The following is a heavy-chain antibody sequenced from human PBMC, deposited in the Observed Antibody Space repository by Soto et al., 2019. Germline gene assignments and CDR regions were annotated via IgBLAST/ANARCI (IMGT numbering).Heavy chain of an antibody. J-gene: IGHJ3*01. CDR2: IFHGGNT. V-gene: IGHV4-38-2*01. D-gene: IGHD2-15*01. CDR3: ARARWYDAFDV. Sequence: AETLSLTCAVSGFFISSGNYWGWIRKPPGKGLEWIGSIFHGGNTYYNPSLKSRVTISVDMSKNQFSLKLNAVTAADTAVYYCARARWYDAFDVWGQGTVVTVSS. CDR1: GFFISSGNY.